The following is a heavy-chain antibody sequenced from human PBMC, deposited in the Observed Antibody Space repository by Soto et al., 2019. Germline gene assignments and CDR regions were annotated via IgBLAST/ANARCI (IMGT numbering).Heavy chain of an antibody. D-gene: IGHD1-1*01. CDR1: GFTFSSYA. CDR2: ISGSGGTA. Sequence: EVQLLESGGGSVQPGGSLRLSCVASGFTFSSYAMHWVRRPPGKGLEWVSSISGSGGTAYYADSVKGRFSISRDSLVHTLYLQMNSLRSEDTAVYYCAKGRGQNWKFDSWGQGTLVTVSP. CDR3: AKGRGQNWKFDS. J-gene: IGHJ5*01. V-gene: IGHV3-23*01.